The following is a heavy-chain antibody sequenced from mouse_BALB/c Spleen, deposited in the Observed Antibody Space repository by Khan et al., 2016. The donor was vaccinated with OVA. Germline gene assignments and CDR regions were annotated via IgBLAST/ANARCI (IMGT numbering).Heavy chain of an antibody. D-gene: IGHD2-14*01. CDR3: ARIKKIGSTYFDD. V-gene: IGHV1S81*02. CDR2: TNPTNGRT. CDR1: GYTFTSYW. Sequence: QVQLQQSGAELVKAGASVNMSCKASGYTFTSYWMNWVKQRLGQGLEWFAETNPTNGRTYYNEKFKRKATLTLAKSSSTAYMLLNDPTFEDSAVFYWARIKKIGSTYFDDWGQGTTLTVSS. J-gene: IGHJ2*01.